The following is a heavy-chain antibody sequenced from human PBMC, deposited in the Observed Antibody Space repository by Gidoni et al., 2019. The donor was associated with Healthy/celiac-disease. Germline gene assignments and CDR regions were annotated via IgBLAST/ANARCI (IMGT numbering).Heavy chain of an antibody. V-gene: IGHV3-73*02. J-gene: IGHJ6*02. CDR3: TRQWGITGTTNYYYYGMDV. CDR2: IRSKANSYAT. Sequence: EVQLVESGGGLVQPGGSLKLSCAASGFTFSGSAMPWVRQASGKGLEWVGRIRSKANSYATAYAASVKGRFTISRDDSKNTAYLQMNSLKTEDTAVYYCTRQWGITGTTNYYYYGMDVWGQGTTVTVSS. D-gene: IGHD1-20*01. CDR1: GFTFSGSA.